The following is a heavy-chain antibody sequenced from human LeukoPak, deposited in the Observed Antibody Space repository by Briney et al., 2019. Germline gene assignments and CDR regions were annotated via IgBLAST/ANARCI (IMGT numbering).Heavy chain of an antibody. V-gene: IGHV4-61*02. CDR2: IYTSGST. D-gene: IGHD4-11*01. CDR3: ARDSTRSNEYYYYYYMDV. Sequence: PSETLSLTCTVSGGSISSGSYYWSWIRQPAGKGLEWIGRIYTSGSTNYNPSLKSRVTISVDTSKNQFSLKLSSVTAADTAVYYCARDSTRSNEYYYYYYMDVWGKGTTVTVSS. J-gene: IGHJ6*03. CDR1: GGSISSGSYY.